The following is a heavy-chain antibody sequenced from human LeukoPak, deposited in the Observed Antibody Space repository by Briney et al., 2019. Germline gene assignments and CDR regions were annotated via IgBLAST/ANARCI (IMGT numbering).Heavy chain of an antibody. CDR1: GSFITSVSY. V-gene: IGHV4-38-2*02. Sequence: PSETLSLICSVSGSFITSVSYWAWIRQSPGEGLEWIGRLSHSGATYYNPSLTRRLSTSVDTSNNRFSLPLRSVTAADTAVYYCARVGSSNSHYDYWGPGTLVTVSS. D-gene: IGHD3-10*01. CDR2: LSHSGAT. J-gene: IGHJ4*02. CDR3: ARVGSSNSHYDY.